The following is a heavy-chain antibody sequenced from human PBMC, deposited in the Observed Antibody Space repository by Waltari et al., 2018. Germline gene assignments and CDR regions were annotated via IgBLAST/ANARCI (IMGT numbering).Heavy chain of an antibody. CDR1: GFTFGSYW. V-gene: IGHV3-7*01. CDR3: ARVFGGYTQASFDF. J-gene: IGHJ4*02. D-gene: IGHD5-18*01. Sequence: EMQLVESGGDLVQPGGSLKLYCAASGFTFGSYWMNWVRQAPGKGLEWVANIKQDGSEKYYVDSVKGRFTISRDNAKNSVYLQMDSLRADDTAVYYCARVFGGYTQASFDFWGQGTLVTVSS. CDR2: IKQDGSEK.